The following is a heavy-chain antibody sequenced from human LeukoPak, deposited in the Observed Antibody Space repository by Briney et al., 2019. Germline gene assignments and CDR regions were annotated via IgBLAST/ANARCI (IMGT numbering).Heavy chain of an antibody. J-gene: IGHJ6*02. CDR2: ISYDGSNQ. V-gene: IGHV3-30*18. Sequence: HPGGSLRLSCAASGFTFSSYGMNWVRQAPGKGLEWMAAISYDGSNQFYADSVRGRFTISRDNSKNTLHLQMSSLRGEDTAVYYCAKGQGLYAPLRNYGMDVWGQGTTVTVSS. CDR1: GFTFSSYG. CDR3: AKGQGLYAPLRNYGMDV. D-gene: IGHD2-8*01.